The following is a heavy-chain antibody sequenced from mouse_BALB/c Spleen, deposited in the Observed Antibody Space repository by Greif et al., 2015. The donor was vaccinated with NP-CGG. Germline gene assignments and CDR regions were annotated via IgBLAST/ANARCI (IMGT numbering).Heavy chain of an antibody. CDR3: ARKGYGYWYFDV. CDR2: INPSNGRT. CDR1: GYTFTSYW. V-gene: IGHV1S81*02. D-gene: IGHD3-2*02. Sequence: VQLQQSGAELVKPGASVELSCKASGYTFTSYWMHWVKQRPGQGLEWIGEINPSNGRTNYNEKFKSKATLTVDKSSSTAYMQLSSLTSEDSAVYYCARKGYGYWYFDVLGAGTTVTVSS. J-gene: IGHJ1*01.